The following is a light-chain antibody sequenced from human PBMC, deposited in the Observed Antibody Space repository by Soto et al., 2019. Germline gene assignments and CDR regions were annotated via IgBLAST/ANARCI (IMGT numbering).Light chain of an antibody. CDR2: KAS. CDR1: QSISSW. V-gene: IGKV1-5*03. J-gene: IGKJ1*01. Sequence: IQMTQSPSTLSGTVGDRVTITCRASQSISSWLAWYQQKPGKAPKLLIYKASSLESGVPSRFSGSGSGTEFTLTISSLQPDDFATYYCQQYNSYGTFGQGTKVDIK. CDR3: QQYNSYGT.